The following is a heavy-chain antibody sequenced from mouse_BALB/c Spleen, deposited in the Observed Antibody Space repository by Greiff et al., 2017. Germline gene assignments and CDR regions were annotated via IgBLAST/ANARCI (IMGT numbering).Heavy chain of an antibody. Sequence: EVKLVESGGGLVKPGGSLKLSCAASGFTFSSYAMSWVRQTPEKRLEWVASISSGGSTYYPASEKGRFTISRDNARDILYLQMSSLRSKDTAMYYCAKGGYCGRTFYWCFDVWGAGTTVTVSA. CDR3: AKGGYCGRTFYWCFDV. D-gene: IGHD1-1*01. CDR1: GFTFSSYA. CDR2: ISSGGST. J-gene: IGHJ1*01. V-gene: IGHV5-6-5*01.